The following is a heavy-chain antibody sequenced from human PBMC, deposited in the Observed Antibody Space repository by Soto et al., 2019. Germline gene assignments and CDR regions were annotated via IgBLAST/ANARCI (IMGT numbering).Heavy chain of an antibody. CDR2: ISAYNGDT. J-gene: IGHJ5*02. CDR3: ARDGPVIRARSWFDP. V-gene: IGHV1-18*04. Sequence: ASVKVSCKASGYTFTSYGVSWVRQAPGQGLEWVGWISAYNGDTNYAQNFQGRVTMTTDTSTSTAYMEVRRLRSDDTAVYYCARDGPVIRARSWFDPWGQGTLVTVSS. CDR1: GYTFTSYG.